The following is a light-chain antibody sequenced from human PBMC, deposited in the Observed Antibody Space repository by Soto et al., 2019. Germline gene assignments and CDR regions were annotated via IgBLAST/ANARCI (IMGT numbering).Light chain of an antibody. CDR3: QQQGT. V-gene: IGKV3-20*01. Sequence: EIVLTQSPGTLSLSPGERATLSCRASEFLSSSYLVWYQQKPGQAPRLLIYAASRRATGIPDRFSCSGSATEYTLTINTLEPEDFAVYYCQQQGTFGQGTKLEIK. CDR1: EFLSSSY. J-gene: IGKJ2*01. CDR2: AAS.